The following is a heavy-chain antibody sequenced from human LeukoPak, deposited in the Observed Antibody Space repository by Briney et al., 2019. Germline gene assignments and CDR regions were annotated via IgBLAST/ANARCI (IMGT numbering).Heavy chain of an antibody. Sequence: SETLSLTCTVAGGSISSSSYYWGWIRQPPGKGLEWIGSIYYSGSTYYNPSLKSRVTISVDTSKNQFSLKLSSVTAADTAVYYCARVLADYFLDYWGQGTLVTVSS. CDR2: IYYSGST. J-gene: IGHJ4*02. CDR3: ARVLADYFLDY. V-gene: IGHV4-39*07. CDR1: GGSISSSSYY. D-gene: IGHD2/OR15-2a*01.